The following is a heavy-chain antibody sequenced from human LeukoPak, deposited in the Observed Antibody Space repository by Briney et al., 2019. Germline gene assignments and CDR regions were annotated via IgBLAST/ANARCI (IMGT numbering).Heavy chain of an antibody. CDR2: ISSSSSYI. CDR1: GFTFSSYS. CDR3: ASLYTPRDDAFDI. J-gene: IGHJ3*02. D-gene: IGHD2-2*02. V-gene: IGHV3-21*01. Sequence: GGSLRLSCAASGFTFSSYSMNWVRQAPGKGLEWVSSISSSSSYIYYADSVKGRFTISRDNAKNSLYLQMNSLRAEDTAVYYCASLYTPRDDAFDIWGQGTMVTVSS.